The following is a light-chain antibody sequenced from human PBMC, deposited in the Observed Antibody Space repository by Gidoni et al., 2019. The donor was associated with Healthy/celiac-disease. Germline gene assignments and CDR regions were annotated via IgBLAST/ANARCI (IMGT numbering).Light chain of an antibody. CDR3: QQSYSTPPGT. CDR2: AAS. Sequence: HPPSSLSASVGDRVTITCRASQSISSYLNWYQQKPGKAPKLLIYAASSLQSGVPSRFSGSGSGTDFTLTISSLQPEDFATYYCQQSYSTPPGTFGQGTKVEIK. CDR1: QSISSY. V-gene: IGKV1-39*01. J-gene: IGKJ1*01.